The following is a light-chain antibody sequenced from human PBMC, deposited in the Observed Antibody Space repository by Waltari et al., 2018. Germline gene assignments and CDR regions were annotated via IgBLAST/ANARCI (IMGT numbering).Light chain of an antibody. CDR3: QQYGSSPLT. CDR2: GAS. V-gene: IGKV3-15*01. J-gene: IGKJ3*01. CDR1: QSLSSN. Sequence: IVMTQSPATLSVSPGEGATLSCKASQSLSSNLAWYQQKPGQLPRLLIYGASTRATGIPARFSGSGSGTEFTLTISSLQAEDFAVYYCQQYGSSPLTFGPGTKVDIK.